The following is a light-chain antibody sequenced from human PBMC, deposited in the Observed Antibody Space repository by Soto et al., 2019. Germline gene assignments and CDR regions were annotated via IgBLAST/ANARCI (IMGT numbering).Light chain of an antibody. V-gene: IGLV2-14*01. CDR2: EVS. Sequence: QSVLTQPASVSGSPGQSIAISCTGTSSDVGGYNYVSWHQQHPGKAPKVLIYEVSNRPSGVSNRFSGSKSGNTASLTISGLQAEDEADYYCSSYTSSSTYVFGTGTKLTVL. J-gene: IGLJ1*01. CDR1: SSDVGGYNY. CDR3: SSYTSSSTYV.